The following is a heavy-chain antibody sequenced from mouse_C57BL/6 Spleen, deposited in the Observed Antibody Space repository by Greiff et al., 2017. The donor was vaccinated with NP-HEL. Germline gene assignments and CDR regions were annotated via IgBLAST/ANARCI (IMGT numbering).Heavy chain of an antibody. CDR1: GYTFTDYY. V-gene: IGHV1-26*01. Sequence: EVQLQQSGPELVKPGASVKISCKASGYTFTDYYMNWVKQSHGKSLEWIGDINPNNGGTSYNQKFKGKATLTVDKSSSTAYMELRSLTSEDSAVYYCPREGGYSNFDYWGQGTTLTVSS. CDR3: PREGGYSNFDY. D-gene: IGHD2-5*01. J-gene: IGHJ2*01. CDR2: INPNNGGT.